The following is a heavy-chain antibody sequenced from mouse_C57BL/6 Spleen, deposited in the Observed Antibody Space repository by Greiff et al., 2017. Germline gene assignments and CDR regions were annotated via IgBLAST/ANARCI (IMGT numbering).Heavy chain of an antibody. CDR2: IHPNSGST. CDR3: ARDYYDWYCDV. V-gene: IGHV1-64*01. CDR1: GYTFTSSW. D-gene: IGHD1-1*01. J-gene: IGHJ1*03. Sequence: QVQLQQPGAELVKPGASVKLSCKASGYTFTSSWMHWVKQRPGQGLEWIGMIHPNSGSTNYNEKFKSKATLTVDKSSSTAYMQLSSLTSEDSAVYYCARDYYDWYCDVWGTGTTVTVSS.